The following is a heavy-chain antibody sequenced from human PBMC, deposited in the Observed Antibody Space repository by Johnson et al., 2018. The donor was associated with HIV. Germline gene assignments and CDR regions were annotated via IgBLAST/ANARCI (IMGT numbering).Heavy chain of an antibody. CDR2: INSDGSST. CDR1: GFTFSSYG. D-gene: IGHD4-23*01. J-gene: IGHJ3*02. V-gene: IGHV3-74*02. Sequence: VQLVESGGGVVQPGRSLRLSCAASGFTFSSYGMHWVRQAPGKGLVWVSRINSDGSSTSYADSVKGRFTISRDNAKNTLYLQMNSLRAEDTAVYYCARDDYGGLDAFDIWGQGTMVTVSS. CDR3: ARDDYGGLDAFDI.